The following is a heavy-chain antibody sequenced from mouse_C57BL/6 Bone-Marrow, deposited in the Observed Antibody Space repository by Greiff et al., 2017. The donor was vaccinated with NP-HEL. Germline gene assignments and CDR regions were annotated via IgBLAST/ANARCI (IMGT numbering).Heavy chain of an antibody. CDR2: IYPGSGST. CDR3: ARLYPAWFAY. CDR1: GYTFTSYW. J-gene: IGHJ3*01. Sequence: VQLQQSGAELVKPGASVKLSCKASGYTFTSYWMHWVKQRPGRGLEWIGDIYPGSGSTNYNEKFKSKATLTVDTSSSTAYMQLSSLTSEDSAVYYCARLYPAWFAYWGQGTLVTVSA. D-gene: IGHD2-1*01. V-gene: IGHV1-55*01.